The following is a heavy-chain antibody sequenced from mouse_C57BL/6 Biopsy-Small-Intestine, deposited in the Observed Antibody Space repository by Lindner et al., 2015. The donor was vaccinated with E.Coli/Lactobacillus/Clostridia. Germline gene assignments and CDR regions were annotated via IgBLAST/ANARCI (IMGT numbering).Heavy chain of an antibody. J-gene: IGHJ2*01. D-gene: IGHD3-2*02. CDR3: ARASSGYVGY. Sequence: VQLQESGPVLVKPGASVKMSCKASGYTFTDYYMNWVKQSHGKSLEWIGVISPYNGVTSDNQKFKGKATLTVDKSSSTAYMELRSLTSEDSAVYFCARASSGYVGYWGQGTTLTVSS. CDR1: GYTFTDYY. V-gene: IGHV1-19*01. CDR2: ISPYNGVT.